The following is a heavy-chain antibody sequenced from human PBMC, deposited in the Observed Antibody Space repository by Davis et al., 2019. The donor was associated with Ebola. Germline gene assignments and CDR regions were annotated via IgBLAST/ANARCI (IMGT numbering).Heavy chain of an antibody. D-gene: IGHD1-26*01. CDR2: ISYDGSNK. CDR3: ARNTGEGGSGSYEGADY. Sequence: GGSLRLSCAASGFTFSSYAMHWVRQAPGKGLEWVAVISYDGSNKYYADSVKGRFTISRDNSKNTLYLKMNSLRAEDTAVYYCARNTGEGGSGSYEGADYWGQGTLVTVSS. CDR1: GFTFSSYA. J-gene: IGHJ4*02. V-gene: IGHV3-30-3*01.